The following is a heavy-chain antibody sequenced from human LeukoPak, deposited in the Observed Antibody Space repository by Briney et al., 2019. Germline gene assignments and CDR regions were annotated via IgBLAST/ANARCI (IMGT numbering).Heavy chain of an antibody. CDR3: VGGGTSVAGMDV. CDR1: GDSVSSNSAA. V-gene: IGHV6-1*01. D-gene: IGHD1-1*01. CDR2: TYYRSEWLH. J-gene: IGHJ6*02. Sequence: SQTLSLTCVISGDSVSSNSAAWNWIRQSPSRGLEWLGRTYYRSEWLHDYAVSVKSRMIINPDTSKNQFSLQLNSVTPEDTAIYYCVGGGTSVAGMDVWGQGTTVTVSS.